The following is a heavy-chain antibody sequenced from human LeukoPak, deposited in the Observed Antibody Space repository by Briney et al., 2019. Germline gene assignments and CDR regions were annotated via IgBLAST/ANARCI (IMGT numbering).Heavy chain of an antibody. Sequence: PSETLSLTCTVSGGSISSYYWSWIRQPAGKGLEWIGRIYTSGSTNYNPSLKSRVTMSVDTSKNQFSLKLSSVTAADTAVYYCARDFSSSSSCYYYYMDVWGKGTTVTVSS. D-gene: IGHD6-6*01. CDR1: GGSISSYY. CDR2: IYTSGST. V-gene: IGHV4-4*07. J-gene: IGHJ6*03. CDR3: ARDFSSSSSCYYYYMDV.